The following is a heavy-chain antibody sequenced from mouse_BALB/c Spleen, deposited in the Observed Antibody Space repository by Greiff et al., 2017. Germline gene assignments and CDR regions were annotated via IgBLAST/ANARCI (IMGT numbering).Heavy chain of an antibody. V-gene: IGHV2-9*02. J-gene: IGHJ2*01. CDR3: ARADGYYYFDY. D-gene: IGHD2-3*01. CDR1: GFSLTSYG. Sequence: VQRVESGPGLVAPSQSLSITCTVSGFSLTSYGVHWVRQPPGKGLEWLGVIWAGGSTNYYSALMSRLSISNDNSKSQVFLKMNSLQTDDTAMYYCARADGYYYFDYWGQGTTLTVSS. CDR2: IWAGGST.